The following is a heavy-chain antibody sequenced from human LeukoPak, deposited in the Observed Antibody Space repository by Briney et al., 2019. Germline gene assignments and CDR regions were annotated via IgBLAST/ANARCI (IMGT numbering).Heavy chain of an antibody. D-gene: IGHD1-1*01. CDR1: GGSISSYY. CDR3: ARAPTGTGGWNWFDP. CDR2: IYTSGTT. J-gene: IGHJ5*02. V-gene: IGHV4-4*07. Sequence: PSETLSLTCTVSGGSISSYYWSWIRQPAGKGLELIGRIYTSGTTNYNPSLKSRVTMSVGTSKNQFSLKLSSVTAADTAVYYCARAPTGTGGWNWFDPWGQGTLVTVSS.